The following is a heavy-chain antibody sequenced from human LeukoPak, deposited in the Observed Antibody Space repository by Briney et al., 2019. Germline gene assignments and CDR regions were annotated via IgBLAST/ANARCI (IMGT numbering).Heavy chain of an antibody. CDR3: ARDSEAYGMDV. J-gene: IGHJ6*02. CDR1: GFTFSSYS. V-gene: IGHV3-21*01. CDR2: ISSSSSYI. D-gene: IGHD1-26*01. Sequence: GGSLRLSCAASGFTFSSYSMNWVRQAPGKGLEWVSSISSSSSYIYYADSVKGRFTISRDNAKNSLYLQMNSLRAEDTAVYYCARDSEAYGMDVWSQGTTVTVSS.